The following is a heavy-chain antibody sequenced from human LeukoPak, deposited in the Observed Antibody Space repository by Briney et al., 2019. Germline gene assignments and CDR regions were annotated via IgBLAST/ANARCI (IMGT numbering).Heavy chain of an antibody. CDR3: AREGFLEWSHIDY. CDR2: IYYSGST. D-gene: IGHD3-3*01. Sequence: SETLSLTCTVSGGSISSSSYYWGWIRQPPGKGLEWIGSIYYSGSTYYNPSLKSRVTISVDTSKNQFSPKLSSVTAADTAVYYCAREGFLEWSHIDYWGQGTLVTVSS. CDR1: GGSISSSSYY. J-gene: IGHJ4*02. V-gene: IGHV4-39*01.